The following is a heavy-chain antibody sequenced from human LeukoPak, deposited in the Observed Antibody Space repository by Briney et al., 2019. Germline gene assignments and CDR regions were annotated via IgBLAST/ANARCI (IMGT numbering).Heavy chain of an antibody. CDR1: GFTFSSYA. D-gene: IGHD6-13*01. CDR2: IKSRTDGGTT. Sequence: GGSLRLSCAASGFTFSSYAMSWVRQAPGKGLEWVGRIKSRTDGGTTDYAAPVKGRFTISRDDSKNTLYLQMNSLKTEDTAVYYCATITAAGHGDYWGQGTLVTVSS. J-gene: IGHJ4*02. CDR3: ATITAAGHGDY. V-gene: IGHV3-15*01.